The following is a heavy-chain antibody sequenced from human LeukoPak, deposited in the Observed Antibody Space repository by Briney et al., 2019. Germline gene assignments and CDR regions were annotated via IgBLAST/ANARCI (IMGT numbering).Heavy chain of an antibody. CDR3: ARATIFGVVILD. Sequence: PPQTLSLTXTVSGGSISSGSYYWSWIRQPAGKGLQWIGRIYTSGSTNYSPSLKSRVTISVDTSKNQFSLKLSSVTAADTAVYYCARATIFGVVILDWGQGTMVTVSS. CDR1: GGSISSGSYY. J-gene: IGHJ3*01. V-gene: IGHV4-61*02. D-gene: IGHD3-3*01. CDR2: IYTSGST.